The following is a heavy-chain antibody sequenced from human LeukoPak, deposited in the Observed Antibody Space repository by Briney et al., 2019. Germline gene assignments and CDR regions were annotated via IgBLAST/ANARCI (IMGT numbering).Heavy chain of an antibody. Sequence: GGSLRLSCAASGFTFSTYGMHWVRQAPGKGLEWVAFIRYDGTIKYYADSVKGRFTISRDNSKNTLYLQMNSLRAEDTAAYYCAKLALVAAAASLAAIWGQGTLVTVSS. CDR3: AKLALVAAAASLAAI. CDR1: GFTFSTYG. CDR2: IRYDGTIK. V-gene: IGHV3-30*02. J-gene: IGHJ4*02. D-gene: IGHD6-13*01.